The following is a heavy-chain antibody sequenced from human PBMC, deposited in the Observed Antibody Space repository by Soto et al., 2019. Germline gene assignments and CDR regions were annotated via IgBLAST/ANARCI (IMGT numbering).Heavy chain of an antibody. CDR3: ARGPPSTGWYDN. J-gene: IGHJ4*02. Sequence: QVQLVQSGADVEKPGSSVKVSCKASDATFSTYAFSWLRQAPGQGLEWMGGIIPILGTSNYAQRFQGRVTITADTSTSTAYMELRSLRSEDTAVYFCARGPPSTGWYDNWGQGTLVTVSS. D-gene: IGHD6-19*01. CDR1: DATFSTYA. CDR2: IIPILGTS. V-gene: IGHV1-69*06.